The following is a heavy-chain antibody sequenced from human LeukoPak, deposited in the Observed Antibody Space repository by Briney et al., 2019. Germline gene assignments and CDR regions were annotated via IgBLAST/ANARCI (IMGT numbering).Heavy chain of an antibody. J-gene: IGHJ6*02. D-gene: IGHD3-10*01. V-gene: IGHV1-69*19. Sequence: GSSVKVSCKASGGTFSSYAISWVRQAPGQGLEWMGGIIPIFGTANYAQKFQGRVTITADESTSTAYMELSSLRSEDTAVYYCARAGSALWFGEFLYYYYGMDVWAKGPRSPSP. CDR3: ARAGSALWFGEFLYYYYGMDV. CDR2: IIPIFGTA. CDR1: GGTFSSYA.